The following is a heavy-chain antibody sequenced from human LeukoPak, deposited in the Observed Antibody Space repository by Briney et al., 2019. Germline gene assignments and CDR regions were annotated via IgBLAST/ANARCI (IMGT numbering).Heavy chain of an antibody. J-gene: IGHJ4*02. D-gene: IGHD3-22*01. V-gene: IGHV1-18*01. CDR3: AKSDEVYDSSGPFDY. Sequence: ASVKVSCKASGYTFTSYGISWVRQAPGQGLEWMGWISAYNGNTNYAQKLQGRVTMTTDTSTSTAYMELNSLRAEDTAVYYCAKSDEVYDSSGPFDYWGQGTLVTVSS. CDR1: GYTFTSYG. CDR2: ISAYNGNT.